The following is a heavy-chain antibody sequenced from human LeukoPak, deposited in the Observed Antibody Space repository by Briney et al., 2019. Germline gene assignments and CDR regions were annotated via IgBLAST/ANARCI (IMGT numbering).Heavy chain of an antibody. CDR1: GFNFSPYA. J-gene: IGHJ6*04. V-gene: IGHV3-30-3*01. Sequence: GGSLSLSCVASGFNFSPYAVHWARQAPGKGLEWVAIISNDGTTESYTDSVKGRFTISRDNFKNTLYLQMNGLRLEDTAVYYCATLRDIVVVATTPTDVWGKGTTVIVSS. CDR2: ISNDGTTE. D-gene: IGHD2-2*01. CDR3: ATLRDIVVVATTPTDV.